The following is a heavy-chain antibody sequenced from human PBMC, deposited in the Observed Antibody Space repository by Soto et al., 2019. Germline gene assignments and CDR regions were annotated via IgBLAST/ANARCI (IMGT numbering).Heavy chain of an antibody. CDR3: ARDTQADYGSAHNCVD. J-gene: IGHJ4*02. D-gene: IGHD4-17*01. CDR1: GGTFSSYA. V-gene: IGHV1-69*12. Sequence: QVQLVQSGAEVKKPGSSVKVSCKASGGTFSSYAISWVRQAPGQGLGWMGGIIPIFGTANYAQKFQGRVTITADESTSTAYMELSSLRSEDTAVYYCARDTQADYGSAHNCVDWGQGTLVTVSS. CDR2: IIPIFGTA.